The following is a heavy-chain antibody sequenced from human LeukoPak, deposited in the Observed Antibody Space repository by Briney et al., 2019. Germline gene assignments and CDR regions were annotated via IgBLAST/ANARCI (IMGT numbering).Heavy chain of an antibody. V-gene: IGHV1-2*02. D-gene: IGHD6-13*01. CDR3: ARDRHHSSWFRRHISDAFDI. CDR1: GYTFTDFY. Sequence: ASVKVSCKASGYTFTDFYIHWVRRAPGQGLEWMGWINPNSGSGGTNYAQKFQGRVTMTRDTSISTAYMELSRLRSDDTAVYYCARDRHHSSWFRRHISDAFDIWGQGTMVTVSS. CDR2: INPNSGSGGT. J-gene: IGHJ3*02.